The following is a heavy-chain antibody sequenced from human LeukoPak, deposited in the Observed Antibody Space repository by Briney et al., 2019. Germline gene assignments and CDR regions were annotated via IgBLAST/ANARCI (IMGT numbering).Heavy chain of an antibody. CDR2: ISSRSSVI. D-gene: IGHD5-18*01. V-gene: IGHV3-11*03. CDR1: GFNFSDHY. Sequence: GGSLRLSCAASGFNFSDHYMSWIRQAPGKGLEWLSYISSRSSVIKYGDSVKGRFTISRDNSKNTLYLQMNSLRAEDTAVYYCASSDGDTAMAHPPSYYWGQGTLVTVSS. J-gene: IGHJ4*02. CDR3: ASSDGDTAMAHPPSYY.